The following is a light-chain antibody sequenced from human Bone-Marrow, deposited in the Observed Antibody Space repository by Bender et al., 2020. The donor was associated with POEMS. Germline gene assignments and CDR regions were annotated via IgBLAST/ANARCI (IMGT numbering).Light chain of an antibody. CDR1: NIGRES. CDR2: DDS. J-gene: IGLJ3*02. V-gene: IGLV3-21*03. Sequence: SSVVTQPPSLSVAPGKTARITCEKNNIGRESVHWYQQKPGQAPTLVVFDDSDRPPGIPDRFSGSKSGTSASLAITGLQAEDEGDYYCQSYDNSLGGWVFGGGTKLTVL. CDR3: QSYDNSLGGWV.